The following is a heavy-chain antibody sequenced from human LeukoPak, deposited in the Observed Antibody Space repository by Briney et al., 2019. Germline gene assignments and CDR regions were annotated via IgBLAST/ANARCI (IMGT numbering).Heavy chain of an antibody. CDR3: ARLRGYYYGSGSYVDV. J-gene: IGHJ6*04. CDR1: GYSCTSYW. V-gene: IGHV5-10-1*01. Sequence: GESLKISCKGSGYSCTSYWISWVRQMPGKGLEWVGRIDPSDSYTNYSPSFQGHVTISADKSISTAYLQWSSLKASDTAMYYCARLRGYYYGSGSYVDVWGKGTTVTVSS. D-gene: IGHD3-10*01. CDR2: IDPSDSYT.